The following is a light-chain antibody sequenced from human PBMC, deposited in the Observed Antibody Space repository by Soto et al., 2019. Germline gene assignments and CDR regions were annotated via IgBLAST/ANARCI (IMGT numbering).Light chain of an antibody. J-gene: IGKJ2*01. CDR3: QQYGSSQYT. CDR1: QSVNNNY. Sequence: EIVLTQSPGTLSLSPGERATLSCRASQSVNNNYLAWYQQKPGQAPRLLIYGASSRATGIPDRFSGSGSGTDFPLTISRLEPEEFAVYYCQQYGSSQYTFGQGTKLEIK. CDR2: GAS. V-gene: IGKV3-20*01.